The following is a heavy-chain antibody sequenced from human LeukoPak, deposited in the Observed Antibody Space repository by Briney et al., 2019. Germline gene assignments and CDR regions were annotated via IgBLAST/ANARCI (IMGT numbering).Heavy chain of an antibody. CDR1: GYTFTSYY. Sequence: ASVKVSCKASGYTFTSYYMHWVRQAPGQGLEWMGIINPSGGSTSYAQKFQGRVTMTRDTSTSTVYMELSSLRSEDTAVYYCARDLHDSSGYYLPLRYWGQGTLVTVSS. D-gene: IGHD3-22*01. V-gene: IGHV1-46*01. CDR2: INPSGGST. J-gene: IGHJ4*02. CDR3: ARDLHDSSGYYLPLRY.